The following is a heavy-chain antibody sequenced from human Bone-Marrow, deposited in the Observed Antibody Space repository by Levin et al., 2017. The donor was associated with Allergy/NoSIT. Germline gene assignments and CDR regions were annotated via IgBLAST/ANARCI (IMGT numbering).Heavy chain of an antibody. CDR1: GFTVRSNY. D-gene: IGHD4-17*01. J-gene: IGHJ5*02. CDR3: ARCPDGDGDYAHHP. CDR2: IHSDDST. V-gene: IGHV3-53*01. Sequence: QSGGSLRLSCVASGFTVRSNYMSWVRQAPGKGLEWVSVIHSDDSTYYADSVKGRFTISRDIPKNALYLQMNALRAEDTAMYYCARCPDGDGDYAHHPWGQGTLVPVSS.